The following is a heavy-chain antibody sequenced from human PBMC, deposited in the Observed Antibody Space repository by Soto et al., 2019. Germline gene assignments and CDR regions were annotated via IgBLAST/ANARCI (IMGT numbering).Heavy chain of an antibody. CDR3: AKDTFATDIAAAGTFGY. Sequence: QVQLVESGGGVVQPGRSLRLSCAASGFTFSSYGMHWVRQAPGKGLEWVAVISYDGSNKYYADSVKGRFTISRDNSKNTLYLQMNSLRAEDTAVYYCAKDTFATDIAAAGTFGYWGQGTLVTVSS. CDR1: GFTFSSYG. CDR2: ISYDGSNK. J-gene: IGHJ4*02. V-gene: IGHV3-30*18. D-gene: IGHD6-13*01.